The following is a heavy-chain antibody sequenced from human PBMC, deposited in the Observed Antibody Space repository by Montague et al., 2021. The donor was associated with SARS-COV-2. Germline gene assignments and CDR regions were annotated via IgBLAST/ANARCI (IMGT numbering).Heavy chain of an antibody. V-gene: IGHV4-59*08. CDR2: IYYSGST. D-gene: IGHD4-11*01. CDR1: GDSISNYS. J-gene: IGHJ6*02. CDR3: ARHLRVTTVTSHMYHYAMDV. Sequence: SETLSLTCSVSGDSISNYSWSWIRQSPGKGLEWIGYIYYSGSTNYNPSLTSRVTISVDTSKNQVSLKLTSVTAADTAVYYSARHLRVTTVTSHMYHYAMDVWGQGTTVTVSS.